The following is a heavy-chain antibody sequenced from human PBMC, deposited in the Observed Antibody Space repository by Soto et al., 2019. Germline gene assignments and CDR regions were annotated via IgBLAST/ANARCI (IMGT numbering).Heavy chain of an antibody. V-gene: IGHV4-30-2*06. CDR1: GASICYGGFS. J-gene: IGHJ4*02. Sequence: QLQLQESGSGVVKTSETLSLTCTVSGASICYGGFSWSWIRQSPGKGLEWIGYISHLENTYLHPSFKSRLTMSIDRTRNQFSLKLSSVTAANMAVYYCARGGGYDSFDYWGQGVLVTVSS. CDR3: ARGGGYDSFDY. CDR2: ISHLENT. D-gene: IGHD5-12*01.